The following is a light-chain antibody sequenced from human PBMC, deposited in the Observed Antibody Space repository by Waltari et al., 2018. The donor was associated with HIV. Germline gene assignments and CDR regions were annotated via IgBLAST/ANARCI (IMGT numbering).Light chain of an antibody. CDR1: QDIATW. J-gene: IGKJ2*01. V-gene: IGKV1-5*03. CDR2: KTS. CDR3: QQYSSDFYT. Sequence: DIQMTQSPSTLSASVGDRVTITCRASQDIATWLAWYQQKSGKAPKLLIYKTSILEYGVPSRFSGSASGTGFTLTIDSLQPDDFATYYCQQYSSDFYTFGQGTKLEIK.